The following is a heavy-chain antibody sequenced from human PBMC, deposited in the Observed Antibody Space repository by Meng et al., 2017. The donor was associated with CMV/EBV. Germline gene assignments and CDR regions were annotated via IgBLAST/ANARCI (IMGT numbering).Heavy chain of an antibody. D-gene: IGHD1-26*01. CDR1: GFTFSSYA. Sequence: GESLKISCAASGFTFSSYAMSWVRQAPGKGLEWVSVIYSGGSSTYYADSVKGRFTISRDNSKNTLYLQMNSLRAEDTAVYYCAKVMGIVGATTTYYYYGMDVWGQGTTVTSP. CDR3: AKVMGIVGATTTYYYYGMDV. CDR2: IYSGGSST. V-gene: IGHV3-23*03. J-gene: IGHJ6*02.